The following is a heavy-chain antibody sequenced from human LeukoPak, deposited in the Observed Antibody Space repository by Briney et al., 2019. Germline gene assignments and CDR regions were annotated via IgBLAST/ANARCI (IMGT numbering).Heavy chain of an antibody. Sequence: SETLSLTCAVYGGSFSGYYWSWIRQPPGKGLEWIGEINHSGSTNYNTSLYSRGTISVDTSKNQFSLKLNSVTAADTAVYFCARQVVAVAGTGYFDYWGQGTLVTVSS. D-gene: IGHD6-19*01. CDR1: GGSFSGYY. CDR2: INHSGST. J-gene: IGHJ4*02. V-gene: IGHV4-34*01. CDR3: ARQVVAVAGTGYFDY.